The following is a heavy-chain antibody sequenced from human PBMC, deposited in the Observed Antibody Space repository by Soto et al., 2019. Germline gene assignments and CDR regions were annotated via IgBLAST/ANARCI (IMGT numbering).Heavy chain of an antibody. CDR2: ITGNGLNS. Sequence: GSLRLSCAASGFTFDSHAMSWVRLAPGKGLEWISSITGNGLNSYYANSVKGRFTISRDSSKKMLYLHMNDVGAEDTAIYYCSKAYIAVAVPDYWGQGTLVTV. J-gene: IGHJ4*02. V-gene: IGHV3-23*01. CDR1: GFTFDSHA. CDR3: SKAYIAVAVPDY. D-gene: IGHD6-19*01.